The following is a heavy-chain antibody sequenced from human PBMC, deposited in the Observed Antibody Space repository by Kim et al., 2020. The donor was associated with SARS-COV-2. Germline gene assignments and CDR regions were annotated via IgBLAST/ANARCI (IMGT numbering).Heavy chain of an antibody. CDR1: GLSLSTSGMG. CDR3: ARLGSNWGWRRYSDHYGMDV. D-gene: IGHD6-13*01. J-gene: IGHJ6*02. V-gene: IGHV2-70*11. Sequence: SGPTLVNPTQTLTLTCTLSGLSLSTSGMGVSWIRQAPGKALEWLARIEWDDDKYYSTSLKTRLTISKDTSKNQVVLTMTNMDPVDTGTYYCARLGSNWGWRRYSDHYGMDVWGQGTTVTVSS. CDR2: IEWDDDK.